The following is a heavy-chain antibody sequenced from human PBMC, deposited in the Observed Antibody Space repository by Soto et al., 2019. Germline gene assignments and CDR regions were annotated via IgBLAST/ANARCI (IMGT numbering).Heavy chain of an antibody. CDR3: ARAIGADFFDY. V-gene: IGHV3-23*01. J-gene: IGHJ4*02. D-gene: IGHD6-25*01. Sequence: XGSLRLSCKASGFTLSNYAMSWVRQAPGKGLEWVSTISDNGANTFIGDSMKDHFDISRDNSKNTVFLHLSTVRAEDTAIYYCARAIGADFFDYWGQGTAVTVSS. CDR2: ISDNGANT. CDR1: GFTLSNYA.